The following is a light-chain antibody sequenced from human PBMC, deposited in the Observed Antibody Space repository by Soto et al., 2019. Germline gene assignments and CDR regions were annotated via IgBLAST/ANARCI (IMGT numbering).Light chain of an antibody. CDR1: SSDVGDYNY. V-gene: IGLV2-11*01. CDR3: CSYAGSYYV. J-gene: IGLJ1*01. Sequence: QSALTQPRSLSGSPGQSVTISCTGTSSDVGDYNYVSWYQQHPGKAPKLMIYDVSKRPSGVPDRFSGSKSGNTASLTISGLQAEDEADYYCCSYAGSYYVFGTGTKLTVL. CDR2: DVS.